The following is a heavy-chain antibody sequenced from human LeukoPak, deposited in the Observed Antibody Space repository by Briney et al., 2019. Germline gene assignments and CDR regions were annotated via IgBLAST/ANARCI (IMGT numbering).Heavy chain of an antibody. CDR2: VWSDGTTK. CDR3: ARDGYDSSGYSNYFDY. J-gene: IGHJ4*02. V-gene: IGHV3-33*01. CDR1: GFTFSNYG. Sequence: GRSLRLSCAASGFTFSNYGMHWVRQAPGKGLEWVAVVWSDGTTKNYADSVKGRFTISRDNSKNTLYLQMNSLRAEDTAVYYCARDGYDSSGYSNYFDYWGQGTLVTVSS. D-gene: IGHD3-22*01.